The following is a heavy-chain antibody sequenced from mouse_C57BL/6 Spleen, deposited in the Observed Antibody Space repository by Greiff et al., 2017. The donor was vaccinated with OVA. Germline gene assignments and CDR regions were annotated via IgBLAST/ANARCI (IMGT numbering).Heavy chain of an antibody. J-gene: IGHJ1*03. D-gene: IGHD1-1*01. Sequence: QVTLKESGPGILQSSQTLSLTCSFSGFSLSTSGMGVSWIRQPSGKGLEWLAHMYWDDDKRYNPSLKSRLTISKDTSRNQVFLKITRVDTADTATYYCARSRGYYGSSYWYFDVWGTGTTVTVSS. V-gene: IGHV8-12*01. CDR2: MYWDDDK. CDR1: GFSLSTSGMG. CDR3: ARSRGYYGSSYWYFDV.